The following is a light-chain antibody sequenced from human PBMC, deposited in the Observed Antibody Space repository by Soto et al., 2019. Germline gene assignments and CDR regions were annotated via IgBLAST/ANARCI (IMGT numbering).Light chain of an antibody. CDR3: TSYVGSNIWV. CDR1: SSDVGAYKY. Sequence: QSVLTQPPSASGSPGQSVTISCTGTSSDVGAYKYVSWYQQYPGKAPKLMIYEVSKRPSGVPDRFPGSKSGNTASLTVSGLQADDEADYYCTSYVGSNIWVFGGGTKLTVL. J-gene: IGLJ3*02. CDR2: EVS. V-gene: IGLV2-8*01.